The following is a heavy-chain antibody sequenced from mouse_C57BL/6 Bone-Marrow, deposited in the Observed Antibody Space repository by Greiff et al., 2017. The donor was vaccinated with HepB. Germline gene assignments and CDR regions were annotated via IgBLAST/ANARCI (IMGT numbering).Heavy chain of an antibody. Sequence: EVKLVESGGGLVQPGGSMKLSCVASGFTFSNYWMNWVRQSPEKGLEWVAQIRLKSDNYATHYAESVKGRFTISRDDSKSSVYLQMNNLRAEDTGIYYCTVGVSPTTIVAHYYFDYWGQGTTLTVSS. CDR3: TVGVSPTTIVAHYYFDY. V-gene: IGHV6-3*01. CDR2: IRLKSDNYAT. J-gene: IGHJ2*01. CDR1: GFTFSNYW. D-gene: IGHD1-1*01.